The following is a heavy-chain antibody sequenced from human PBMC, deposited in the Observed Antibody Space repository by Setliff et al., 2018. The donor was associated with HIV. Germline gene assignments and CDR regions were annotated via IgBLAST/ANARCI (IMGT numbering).Heavy chain of an antibody. CDR2: IYPSGSIWPSGTS. Sequence: SETLSLTCTVSGGSISSGSYYWAWIRQPPGKGLEWIANIYPSGSIWPSGTSNYNPSLKGRVTISLDMSQNQFSLKLTSVTAADTAVYYCARGHCSGTNCYGVDYYGMDVWGQGTTVTVSS. D-gene: IGHD2-2*01. J-gene: IGHJ6*02. CDR1: GGSISSGSYY. CDR3: ARGHCSGTNCYGVDYYGMDV. V-gene: IGHV4-61*05.